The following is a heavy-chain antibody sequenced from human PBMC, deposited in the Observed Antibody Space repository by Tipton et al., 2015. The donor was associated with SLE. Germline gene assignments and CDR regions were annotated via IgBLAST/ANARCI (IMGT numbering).Heavy chain of an antibody. Sequence: TLSLTCTVSGGSISSHYWSWIRKPPGKGLEWIGSISHTGTTYDNPALKSRVIISLDMSKNQFSLYLSFVTAADTAVYYCARPNDFWSVQGAFDIWGQGTMVTVSS. D-gene: IGHD3-3*01. V-gene: IGHV4-59*08. CDR2: ISHTGTT. CDR1: GGSISSHY. CDR3: ARPNDFWSVQGAFDI. J-gene: IGHJ3*02.